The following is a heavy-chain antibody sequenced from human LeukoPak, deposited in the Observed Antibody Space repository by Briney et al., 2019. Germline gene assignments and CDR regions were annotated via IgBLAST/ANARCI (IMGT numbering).Heavy chain of an antibody. Sequence: PSETLSLTCTVSGGSISSYYWSWIRQPPGKGLEWIGYIYTSGSTNYNPSLKSRVTISVDTSKNQFSLKLSSVTAADTALYYCARLGDSSGYYYGYYFDYWGQGTLVTVSS. CDR3: ARLGDSSGYYYGYYFDY. CDR2: IYTSGST. V-gene: IGHV4-4*09. CDR1: GGSISSYY. D-gene: IGHD3-22*01. J-gene: IGHJ4*02.